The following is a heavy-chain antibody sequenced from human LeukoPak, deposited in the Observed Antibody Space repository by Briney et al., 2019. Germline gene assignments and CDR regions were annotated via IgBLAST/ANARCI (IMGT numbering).Heavy chain of an antibody. J-gene: IGHJ4*02. D-gene: IGHD3-22*01. CDR1: GGTFSSYA. CDR3: AREASGYYDSSGYSYYFDY. V-gene: IGHV1-69*13. CDR2: IIPIFGTA. Sequence: GASVKVSFKASGGTFSSYAISWVRQAPGQGLEWMGGIIPIFGTANYAQKFQGRVTITADESTSTAYMELSSLRSEDTAVYYCAREASGYYDSSGYSYYFDYWGQGTLVTVSS.